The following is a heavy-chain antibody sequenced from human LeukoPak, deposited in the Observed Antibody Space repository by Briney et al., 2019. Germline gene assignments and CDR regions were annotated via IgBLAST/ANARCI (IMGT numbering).Heavy chain of an antibody. V-gene: IGHV4-39*01. CDR2: IYYSGST. CDR1: GGSISSSSYY. J-gene: IGHJ4*02. CDR3: ARQIRDTAMVPFDY. D-gene: IGHD5-18*01. Sequence: SETLSLTCTVSGGSISSSSYYWGWIRQPPGKGLEWIGSIYYSGSTYYNPSLKSRVTISVDTSKNQFSLKLSSVTVADTAVYYCARQIRDTAMVPFDYWGQGTLVTVSS.